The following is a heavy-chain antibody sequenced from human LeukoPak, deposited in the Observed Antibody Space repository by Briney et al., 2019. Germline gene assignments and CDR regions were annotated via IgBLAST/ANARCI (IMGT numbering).Heavy chain of an antibody. CDR2: INPNSGGT. V-gene: IGHV1-2*02. J-gene: IGHJ4*02. CDR1: GYTFTGYY. CDR3: ARLTEGSSGDY. Sequence: ASVNVSCTASGYTFTGYYMHWVRQAPGQGLEWMGWINPNSGGTNYAQKFQGRVTMTRDTSISTAYMELSRLRSDDTAVYYCARLTEGSSGDYWGQGTLVTVSS. D-gene: IGHD6-6*01.